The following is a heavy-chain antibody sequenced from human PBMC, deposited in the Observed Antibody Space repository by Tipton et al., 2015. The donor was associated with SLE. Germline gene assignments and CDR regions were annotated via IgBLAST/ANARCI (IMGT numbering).Heavy chain of an antibody. Sequence: TLSLTCTVSGGSISSSSYYWGWIRQPPGKGLEWIGSIYYSGSTHYNPSLKSRVTISVDTSKNQFSLKLTSVTAADTAVYYCARLEDPFGIFGVPKGWFDPWGQGTLVTVSS. V-gene: IGHV4-39*07. J-gene: IGHJ5*02. D-gene: IGHD3-3*02. CDR2: IYYSGST. CDR1: GGSISSSSYY. CDR3: ARLEDPFGIFGVPKGWFDP.